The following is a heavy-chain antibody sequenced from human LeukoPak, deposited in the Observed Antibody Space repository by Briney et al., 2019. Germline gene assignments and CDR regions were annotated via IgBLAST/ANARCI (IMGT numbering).Heavy chain of an antibody. CDR2: VYNSGTT. CDR3: ARDRCSDGLCYFFDY. V-gene: IGHV4-39*07. D-gene: IGHD2-8*01. CDR1: GGSISSINYY. J-gene: IGHJ4*02. Sequence: PSETLSLTCTVSGGSISSINYYWDWIRQPPGKGLEWIGSVYNSGTTYYNPSLKSRVSISVVTSKNQFSLRLSSVTAADTAVYYCARDRCSDGLCYFFDYWGQGTLVTVSS.